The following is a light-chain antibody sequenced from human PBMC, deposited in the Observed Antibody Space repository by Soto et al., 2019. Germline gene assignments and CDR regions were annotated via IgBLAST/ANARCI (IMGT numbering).Light chain of an antibody. CDR1: QSISSW. V-gene: IGKV1-5*03. Sequence: DIQMTQSPSTLSASVGDRATITCRASQSISSWLAWYQQKPGKAPKLLIYKASSLESGVPSRFSGSGSGTEFTITISSLQPDDYATDHGKQYYSHPSTFGQGTKVEIK. CDR2: KAS. CDR3: KQYYSHPST. J-gene: IGKJ1*01.